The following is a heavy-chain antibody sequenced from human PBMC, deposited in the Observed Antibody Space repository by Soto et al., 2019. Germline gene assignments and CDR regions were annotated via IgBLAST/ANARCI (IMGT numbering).Heavy chain of an antibody. V-gene: IGHV3-33*01. CDR2: IWYDGGNK. J-gene: IGHJ4*01. Sequence: PGGSLRLSCAASGFTFSSYGMHWVRQAPGKGLEWVAVIWYDGGNKYYADSVKGRFTISRDNSKNTLYLQMNSLRAEDTSVYYCARDHCGGDCYSDPYFDYWGQGTLVTVSS. CDR3: ARDHCGGDCYSDPYFDY. D-gene: IGHD2-21*02. CDR1: GFTFSSYG.